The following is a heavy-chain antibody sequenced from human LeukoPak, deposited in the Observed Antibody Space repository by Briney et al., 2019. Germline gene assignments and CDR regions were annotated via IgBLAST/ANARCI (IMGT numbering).Heavy chain of an antibody. Sequence: SETLSLTCTVSGGSISSSSYYWGWIRQPPGKGLEWTGSIYYSGSTSYNPSLKSRVTISLDTSRNQFSLKLNSVTAADTAVYYCARWPQYGSGSYSVDSWGQGTLVTVSS. CDR1: GGSISSSSYY. D-gene: IGHD3-10*01. CDR2: IYYSGST. V-gene: IGHV4-39*07. CDR3: ARWPQYGSGSYSVDS. J-gene: IGHJ4*02.